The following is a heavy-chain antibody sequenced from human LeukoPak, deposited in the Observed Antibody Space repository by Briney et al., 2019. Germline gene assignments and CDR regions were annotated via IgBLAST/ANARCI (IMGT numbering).Heavy chain of an antibody. CDR3: AKADYGGSFDY. Sequence: GGSLRLSCAASGFSFRTYGMHWVRQAPGKGLEWVAVAYGDGSNKLYADSVKGRFTISRDNAKNSLYLQMNSLRAEDTALYYCAKADYGGSFDYWGQGTLVTVS. D-gene: IGHD4-23*01. V-gene: IGHV3-33*03. CDR2: AYGDGSNK. J-gene: IGHJ4*02. CDR1: GFSFRTYG.